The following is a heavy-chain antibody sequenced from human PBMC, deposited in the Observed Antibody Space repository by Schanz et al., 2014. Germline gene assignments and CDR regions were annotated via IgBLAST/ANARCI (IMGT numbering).Heavy chain of an antibody. D-gene: IGHD2-2*01. CDR3: ARAPTAYGSDTSCLGTPFDY. CDR1: GYTFVSYS. Sequence: QVQLVQSGAEVKKPGASVKVSCKASGYTFVSYSMHWVRQAPGQGLEWMGIINPSGGGTSYALRFQGRVTITRDTSRSTVYMELSSLRSEDTAVYYCARAPTAYGSDTSCLGTPFDYWGQGTLVTVSS. CDR2: INPSGGGT. J-gene: IGHJ4*02. V-gene: IGHV1-46*03.